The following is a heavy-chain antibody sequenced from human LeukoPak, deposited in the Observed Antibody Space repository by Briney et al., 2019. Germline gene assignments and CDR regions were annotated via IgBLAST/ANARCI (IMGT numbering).Heavy chain of an antibody. CDR2: VSGTGGRT. Sequence: TGGSLRLSCAVSGFTVSSNHMSWVRQAPGKGLEWVSVVSGTGGRTYYADSVKGRFTISRDNSKNTLYLQMNSLRAEDTALYYCVKASSSSPQYNWFDAWGQGTLVTVSS. J-gene: IGHJ5*02. CDR3: VKASSSSPQYNWFDA. CDR1: GFTVSSNH. V-gene: IGHV3-23*01. D-gene: IGHD6-6*01.